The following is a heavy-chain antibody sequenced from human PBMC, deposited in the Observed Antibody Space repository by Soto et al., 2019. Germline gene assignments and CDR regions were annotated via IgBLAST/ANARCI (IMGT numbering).Heavy chain of an antibody. CDR1: GGTFSSYA. V-gene: IGHV1-69*01. CDR2: IIPIFGTA. Sequence: QVQLVQSGAEVKKPGSSVKVSCKASGGTFSSYAISWVRQAPGQGLEWMGGIIPIFGTANYAQKFQGRVTITADESTSTAYTELSSLRSEDTAVYYCARDRPALLLTYYGMDVWGQGTTVTVSS. D-gene: IGHD2-15*01. CDR3: ARDRPALLLTYYGMDV. J-gene: IGHJ6*02.